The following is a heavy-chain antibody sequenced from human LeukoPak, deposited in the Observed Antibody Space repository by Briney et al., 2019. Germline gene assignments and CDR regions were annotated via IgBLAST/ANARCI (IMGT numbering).Heavy chain of an antibody. CDR2: ISDDGSIK. D-gene: IGHD1-26*01. V-gene: IGHV3-30*03. J-gene: IGHJ4*02. CDR3: VPTEVGATRLGYFDY. CDR1: GFTFNNYG. Sequence: PGRSLRLSCAVSGFTFNNYGMHWVRQAPGKGLEWVALISDDGSIKYYADSVKGRFTVSRDNSKNTLYLQMNSLRAEDTAVYYCVPTEVGATRLGYFDYWGQGTLVTVSS.